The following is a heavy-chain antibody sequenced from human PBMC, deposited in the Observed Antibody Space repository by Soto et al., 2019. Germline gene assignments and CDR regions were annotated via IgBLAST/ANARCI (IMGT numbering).Heavy chain of an antibody. CDR1: GFTFRSYA. CDR2: ISFDGTNK. Sequence: QVQLVESGRGVVQPGRSLRLSCAASGFTFRSYAMHWVRQAPGEGLEWVAVISFDGTNKYYPDSVRGRFTISRDNSKNTLFLQMNSLRGDDTAVYFCARGGGIAARPSGWYFDLWGRGTLVSVSS. CDR3: ARGGGIAARPSGWYFDL. V-gene: IGHV3-30-3*01. D-gene: IGHD6-6*01. J-gene: IGHJ2*01.